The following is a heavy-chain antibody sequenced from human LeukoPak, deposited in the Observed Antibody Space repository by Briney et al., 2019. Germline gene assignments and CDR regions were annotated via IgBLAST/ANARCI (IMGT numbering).Heavy chain of an antibody. CDR3: ARDYGWGASYYYYGMDV. J-gene: IGHJ6*02. D-gene: IGHD6-19*01. CDR2: IYIGGSR. CDR1: GFTVSSNY. Sequence: PGGSLRLSCTASGFTVSSNYLTWVRQAPGKGLEWVSVIYIGGSRNYADSVKGRFTISRDKAKNTVYLQMNSLRAEDTAVYYCARDYGWGASYYYYGMDVWGQGTTVTVSS. V-gene: IGHV3-66*01.